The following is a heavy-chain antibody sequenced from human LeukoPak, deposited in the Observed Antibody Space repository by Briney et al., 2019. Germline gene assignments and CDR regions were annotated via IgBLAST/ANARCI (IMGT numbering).Heavy chain of an antibody. CDR1: GGSISSHY. CDR2: ISYIGST. J-gene: IGHJ3*02. D-gene: IGHD4-17*01. Sequence: SETLSLTCTVSGGSISSHYWSWIRQPPGKGLEWIGYISYIGSTNYNPSLKSRVTISVDTSKNQFSLKLSSVTAADAAVYFCARDPTTVTKGLDIWGQGTMVTAPS. V-gene: IGHV4-59*11. CDR3: ARDPTTVTKGLDI.